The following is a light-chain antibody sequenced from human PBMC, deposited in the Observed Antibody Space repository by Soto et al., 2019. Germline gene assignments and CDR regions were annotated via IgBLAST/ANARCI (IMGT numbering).Light chain of an antibody. V-gene: IGKV3-15*01. Sequence: IVMTQSPATLSVSPGERVTLSCRASQSVNSDLAWYQQKPGQAPRLLIYDASTRATGIPARFSGSGSGADFTLTIDSLQSEDFAIYYCQQYNNWPPLYTFGQGTKLEIK. CDR3: QQYNNWPPLYT. CDR1: QSVNSD. J-gene: IGKJ2*01. CDR2: DAS.